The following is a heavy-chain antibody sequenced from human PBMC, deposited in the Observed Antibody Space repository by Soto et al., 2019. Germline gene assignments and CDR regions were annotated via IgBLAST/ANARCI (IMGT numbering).Heavy chain of an antibody. V-gene: IGHV1-69*08. D-gene: IGHD4-17*01. Sequence: QDQLVQSGAEVKKPGSSVKVSCKASGGTFSSHTCSWVRQAPGQGLEWMGRIIPALGTATYAQKFQGRATITADESATTVYMELNSLRSEDTAVYYCSRPDFGDYWYFDLWGRGTLVTVSS. CDR2: IIPALGTA. CDR3: SRPDFGDYWYFDL. J-gene: IGHJ2*01. CDR1: GGTFSSHT.